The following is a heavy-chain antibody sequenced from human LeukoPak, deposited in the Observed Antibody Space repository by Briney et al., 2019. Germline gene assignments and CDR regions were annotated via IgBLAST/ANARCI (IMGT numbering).Heavy chain of an antibody. J-gene: IGHJ5*02. D-gene: IGHD6-13*01. V-gene: IGHV4-4*09. CDR3: ASLPLGLYWFDP. Sequence: SETLSLTCTVSGSISSYYWSWIRQPPGKGLEWIGYIYTSGSTNYNPSLKSRVAISVDTSKNQFSLKLSSVTAADTAVYYCASLPLGLYWFDPWGQGTLVTVSS. CDR1: GSISSYY. CDR2: IYTSGST.